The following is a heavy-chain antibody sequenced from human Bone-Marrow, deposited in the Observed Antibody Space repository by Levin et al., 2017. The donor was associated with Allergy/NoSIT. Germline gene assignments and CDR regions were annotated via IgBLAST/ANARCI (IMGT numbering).Heavy chain of an antibody. CDR3: ARSQFDS. J-gene: IGHJ5*01. CDR2: IDGDGRTT. CDR1: GFIFSSYW. V-gene: IGHV3-74*01. Sequence: PSGGSLRLSCGASGFIFSSYWMHWVRQTPGKGLVWVSRIDGDGRTTTYADSVKGRFTISRDNAKNTLYLQMDSLRVEDTAVYYCARSQFDSWGQGTVVTVSS.